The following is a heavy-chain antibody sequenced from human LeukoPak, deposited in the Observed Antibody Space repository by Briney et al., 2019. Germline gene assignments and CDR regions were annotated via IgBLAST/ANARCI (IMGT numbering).Heavy chain of an antibody. CDR1: GGSISSSSYY. CDR3: ARVGPWFGELYAFDI. J-gene: IGHJ3*02. Sequence: SETLSLTCTVSGGSISSSSYYWGWIRQPPGKGLEWIGSIYYSGSTNYNPSLKSRVTISVDTSKNQFSLKLSSVTAADTAVYYCARVGPWFGELYAFDIWGQGTMVTVSS. D-gene: IGHD3-10*01. CDR2: IYYSGST. V-gene: IGHV4-39*07.